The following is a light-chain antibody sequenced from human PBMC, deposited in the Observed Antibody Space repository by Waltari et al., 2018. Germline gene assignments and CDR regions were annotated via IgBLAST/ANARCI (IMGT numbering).Light chain of an antibody. Sequence: SFELTQTSSLSVSPGQTVRISCSGDVLANKSARWFQQKPGQAPALIIFRDTERPSGIPERFSGSSSGTTATLIIRGAQVEDEGDYYCYAAADNNLGVFGGGTKVTVL. CDR3: YAAADNNLGV. CDR2: RDT. J-gene: IGLJ2*01. V-gene: IGLV3-27*01. CDR1: VLANKS.